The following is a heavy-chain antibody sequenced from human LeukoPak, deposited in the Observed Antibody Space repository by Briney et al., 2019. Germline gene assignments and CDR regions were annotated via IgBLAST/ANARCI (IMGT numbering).Heavy chain of an antibody. J-gene: IGHJ4*02. CDR2: ISVYNGNT. CDR1: GYTFTSYG. Sequence: ASVKVSCKASGYTFTSYGISGVRQAPGQGHEWMGWISVYNGNTNYAQKLQGRVTMTTDTSTSTAYMELRSLRSDDTAVYYCARGLGMDCSSTSCYLPDYWGQGTLVTVSS. CDR3: ARGLGMDCSSTSCYLPDY. V-gene: IGHV1-18*01. D-gene: IGHD2-2*01.